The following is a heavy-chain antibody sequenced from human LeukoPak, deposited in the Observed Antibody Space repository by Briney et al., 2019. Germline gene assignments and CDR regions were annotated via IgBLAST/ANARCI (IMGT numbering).Heavy chain of an antibody. J-gene: IGHJ4*02. CDR3: ARVRGRRWFGELYFDY. CDR1: GFTVSSNY. V-gene: IGHV3-66*01. CDR2: IYSGGST. Sequence: GGSLRLSCAASGFTVSSNYMSWGRQAPGEGLERVSVIYSGGSTYYADSVKGRFTISRDNSKNTPYLQMNSLRAEDTAVYYCARVRGRRWFGELYFDYWGQGTLATVSS. D-gene: IGHD3-10*01.